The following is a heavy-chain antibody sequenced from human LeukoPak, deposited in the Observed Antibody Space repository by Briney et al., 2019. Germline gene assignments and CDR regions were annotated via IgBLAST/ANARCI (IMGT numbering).Heavy chain of an antibody. Sequence: SVKVSCKASGGTFSSYAISWVRQAPGQGLEWMGRIIPILGITNYAQKFQGRVTITADKSTSTAYMELSSLRSEDTAVYYCARDYPPQGYAMVRGVDYWGQGALVTVSS. J-gene: IGHJ4*02. CDR1: GGTFSSYA. CDR2: IIPILGIT. D-gene: IGHD3-10*01. V-gene: IGHV1-69*04. CDR3: ARDYPPQGYAMVRGVDY.